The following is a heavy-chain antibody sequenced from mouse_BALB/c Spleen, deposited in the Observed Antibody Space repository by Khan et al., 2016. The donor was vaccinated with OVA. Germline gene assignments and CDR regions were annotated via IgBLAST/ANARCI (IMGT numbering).Heavy chain of an antibody. CDR2: INPSNIYT. CDR3: SRVGPYQGNYGAGLSY. V-gene: IGHV1-4*01. Sequence: QVQLQQSGAELARPGASVKMSCKASGYTFTSYTIHWVKQRPGQGLEWIGYINPSNIYTNYNQKFRDKATLTADNSSRTAYIQLSSLTYADSAVYYCSRVGPYQGNYGAGLSYWGQGTLFTVSA. D-gene: IGHD2-10*01. J-gene: IGHJ3*01. CDR1: GYTFTSYT.